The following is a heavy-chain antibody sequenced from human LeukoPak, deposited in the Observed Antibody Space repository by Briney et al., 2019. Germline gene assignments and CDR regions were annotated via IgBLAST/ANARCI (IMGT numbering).Heavy chain of an antibody. CDR2: IDPDRRTT. CDR3: ARLFGDYDDTIRSSYWHGHLDY. V-gene: IGHV1-46*01. CDR1: GYPFTGNY. D-gene: IGHD3-16*01. Sequence: GASVTVSCKTSGYPFTGNYINWLRQAPGQGLEWLGLIDPDRRTTVYAQKFQGRAAMTGDMSTSTVYMELRSLRSEDTAVYFCARLFGDYDDTIRSSYWHGHLDYWGQGALVLVSS. J-gene: IGHJ4*02.